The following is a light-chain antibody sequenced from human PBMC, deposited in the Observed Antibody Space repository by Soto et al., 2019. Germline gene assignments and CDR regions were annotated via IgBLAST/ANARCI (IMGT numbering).Light chain of an antibody. CDR2: AAS. V-gene: IGKV1-39*01. Sequence: DIQMTQSPSSLSASVGDRVTITCRASQSVTMYLNWYQQKPGKAPTLLIYAASSLQSGVPSRFSGSGSGTDFTLTISSLQPEDSASYFCQQSISAPLTFGGGTKVEIK. J-gene: IGKJ4*01. CDR3: QQSISAPLT. CDR1: QSVTMY.